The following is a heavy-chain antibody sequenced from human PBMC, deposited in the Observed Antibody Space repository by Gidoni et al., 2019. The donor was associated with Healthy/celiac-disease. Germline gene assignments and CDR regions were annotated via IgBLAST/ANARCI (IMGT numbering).Heavy chain of an antibody. CDR2: INSDGSST. J-gene: IGHJ4*02. V-gene: IGHV3-74*01. CDR1: GFTFSSYW. Sequence: EVQLVESGGGLVQPGGSLRLSCAASGFTFSSYWMHWVRQAPGKGLVWVSRINSDGSSTSYADSVKGRFTISRDNAKNTLYLQMNRLRAEDTAVYYCARGGFDYYDSSGYLGWGQGTLVTVSS. D-gene: IGHD3-22*01. CDR3: ARGGFDYYDSSGYLG.